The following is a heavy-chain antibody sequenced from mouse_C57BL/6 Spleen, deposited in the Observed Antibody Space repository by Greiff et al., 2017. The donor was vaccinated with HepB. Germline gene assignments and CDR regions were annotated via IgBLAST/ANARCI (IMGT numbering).Heavy chain of an antibody. Sequence: QVQLKQSGPELVKPGASVKISCKASGYAFSSSWMNWVKQRPGKGLEWIGRIYPGDGDTNYNGKFKGKATLTADKSSSTAYMQLSSLTSEDSAVYFCARGGYYGSPFAYWGQGTLVTVSA. V-gene: IGHV1-82*01. CDR3: ARGGYYGSPFAY. CDR1: GYAFSSSW. J-gene: IGHJ3*01. CDR2: IYPGDGDT. D-gene: IGHD1-1*01.